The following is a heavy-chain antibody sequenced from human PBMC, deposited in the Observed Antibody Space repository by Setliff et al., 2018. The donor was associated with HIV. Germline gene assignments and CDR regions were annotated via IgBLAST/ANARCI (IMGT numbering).Heavy chain of an antibody. CDR1: GASLQRYY. CDR3: ARSIHGGGSEPFDT. CDR2: IYYVGWS. V-gene: IGHV4-4*07. D-gene: IGHD3-10*01. J-gene: IGHJ5*02. Sequence: KPSETLSLTCSVSGASLQRYYWSWIRQPAGKGLQWIGRIYYVGWSKYNPSLEDRVTMSVDTSNNQFSLSLRSVTAADTAIYYCARSIHGGGSEPFDTWGQGSLVTVSS.